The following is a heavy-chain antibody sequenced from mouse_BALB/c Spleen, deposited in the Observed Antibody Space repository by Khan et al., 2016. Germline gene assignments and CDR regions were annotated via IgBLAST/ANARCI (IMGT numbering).Heavy chain of an antibody. CDR2: ISSGGST. D-gene: IGHD2-14*01. CDR3: AREAYRYDEYYFDY. J-gene: IGHJ2*01. V-gene: IGHV5-6-5*01. CDR1: GFTFSSYV. Sequence: EVQLQESGGGSVKPGGSLKLSCAVSGFTFSSYVMSWVRQTPEKRLEWVASISSGGSTYYPDSVKGRFTISRDNARNILYLQMSSLRSEDMAMYYYAREAYRYDEYYFDYWGQGTTLTVSS.